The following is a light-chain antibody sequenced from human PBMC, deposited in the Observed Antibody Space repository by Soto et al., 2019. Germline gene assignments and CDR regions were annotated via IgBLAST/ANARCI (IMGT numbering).Light chain of an antibody. CDR2: EDN. J-gene: IGLJ3*02. CDR1: SSDVGNYNL. CDR3: CSYAGSTTWV. V-gene: IGLV2-23*01. Sequence: QSVLSQPASVSGSLGQSITISCTGTSSDVGNYNLVSWYQQHPDKAPKLMIYEDNKRPSGVSNRFSGSKSGNTASLTISGLQAEDEADYYCCSYAGSTTWVFGGGTKLPVL.